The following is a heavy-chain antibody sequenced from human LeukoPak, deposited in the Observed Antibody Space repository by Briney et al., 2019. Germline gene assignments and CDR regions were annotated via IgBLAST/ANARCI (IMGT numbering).Heavy chain of an antibody. D-gene: IGHD6-13*01. CDR1: GGSFSGYY. J-gene: IGHJ5*02. CDR3: ARAGIAAAGNRWFDP. CDR2: INHSGST. V-gene: IGHV4-34*01. Sequence: SETLSLTCAVYGGSFSGYYWSWIRQPPGKGLEWIGEINHSGSTNYNASLKSRVTISVDTSKNQFSLKLSSVTAADTAVYYCARAGIAAAGNRWFDPWGQGTLVTVSS.